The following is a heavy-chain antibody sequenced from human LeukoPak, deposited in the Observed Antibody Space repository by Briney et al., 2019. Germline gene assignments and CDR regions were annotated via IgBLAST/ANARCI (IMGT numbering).Heavy chain of an antibody. J-gene: IGHJ4*02. D-gene: IGHD6-19*01. CDR2: ISSSSSYI. V-gene: IGHV3-21*01. CDR1: GFTFSSYS. Sequence: KAGGSLRLSCAASGFTFSSYSMSWVRQAPGKGLEWVSSISSSSSYIYYADSVKGRFTISRDNAKNSLYLQMNSLRAEDTAVYYCARGESGWSFFDYWGQGTLVTVSS. CDR3: ARGESGWSFFDY.